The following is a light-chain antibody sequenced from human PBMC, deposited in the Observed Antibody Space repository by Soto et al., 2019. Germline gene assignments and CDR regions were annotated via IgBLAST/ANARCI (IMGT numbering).Light chain of an antibody. CDR1: SGDIGGYDY. J-gene: IGLJ1*01. CDR3: SSYTSSNTYA. V-gene: IGLV2-14*03. Sequence: QCVLTQPSPVYGSPGQSSTISCTGTSGDIGGYDYVSWYQQHPGKAPKLMIYDVSNRPSGVSNRFSGSKSGTTASLTISGLQAEDEADYYCSSYTSSNTYAFGTGTKVTV. CDR2: DVS.